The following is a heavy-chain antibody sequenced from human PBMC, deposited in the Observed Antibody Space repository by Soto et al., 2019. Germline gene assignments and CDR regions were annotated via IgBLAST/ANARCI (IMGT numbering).Heavy chain of an antibody. CDR3: ARVLFMGFGVYGMDV. Sequence: GESLKISCKGSGYSFTSYWIGWVRQMPGKGLEWMGIIYPGDSDTRYSPSFQGQVTISADKSISTAYLQWSSLKASDTAMYYCARVLFMGFGVYGMDVWGQGTTVTVSS. V-gene: IGHV5-51*01. CDR2: IYPGDSDT. D-gene: IGHD3-10*01. CDR1: GYSFTSYW. J-gene: IGHJ6*02.